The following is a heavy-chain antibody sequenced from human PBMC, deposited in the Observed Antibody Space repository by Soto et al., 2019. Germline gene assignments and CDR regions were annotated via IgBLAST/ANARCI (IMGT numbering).Heavy chain of an antibody. V-gene: IGHV3-48*01. D-gene: IGHD6-13*01. Sequence: EVQLVESGGGLVQPGGSLRLSCAASGFTFSSYSMNWVRQAPGKGLEWVSYISSSSSTIYYADSVKGQFTISRDNAKNSLHLQMTSLRAEDTAVYYCARHPERIAEIGWFEPWGQGNLVTVSS. CDR1: GFTFSSYS. CDR2: ISSSSSTI. J-gene: IGHJ5*02. CDR3: ARHPERIAEIGWFEP.